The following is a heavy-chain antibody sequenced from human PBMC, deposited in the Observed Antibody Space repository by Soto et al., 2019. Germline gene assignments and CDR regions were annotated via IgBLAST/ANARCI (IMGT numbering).Heavy chain of an antibody. V-gene: IGHV1-69*13. CDR1: GGTFSSYA. J-gene: IGHJ6*02. CDR3: ARAPGTIEGLEYYYYYGMDV. D-gene: IGHD1-1*01. CDR2: IIPIFGTA. Sequence: SVKVSCKASGGTFSSYAISWVRQAPGQGLEWMGGIIPIFGTANYAQKFQGRVTITADESTSTAYMELSSLRSEDTAVYYCARAPGTIEGLEYYYYYGMDVWGQGTTVTVSS.